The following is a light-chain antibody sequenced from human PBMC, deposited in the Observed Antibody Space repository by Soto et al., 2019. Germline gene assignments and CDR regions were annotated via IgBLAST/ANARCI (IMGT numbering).Light chain of an antibody. CDR1: QSVSSN. V-gene: IGKV3-15*01. J-gene: IGKJ2*01. Sequence: EIVMTQSPATLSVSPGERATLSCRASQSVSSNLAWYQQKPGQAPRLLIYGASTRATGILARFSGSGSGTEFTLTISRLEAEDFAVYYCQVYGNSPMYTFGQGTRLEIK. CDR2: GAS. CDR3: QVYGNSPMYT.